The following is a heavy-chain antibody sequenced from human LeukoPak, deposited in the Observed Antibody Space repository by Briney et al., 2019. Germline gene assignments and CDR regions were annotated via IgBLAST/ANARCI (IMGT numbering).Heavy chain of an antibody. D-gene: IGHD4-17*01. Sequence: GRSLRLSXAASGFTFSSYGMHWVRQAPGKGLEWVAVIWYDGSNKYYADSVKGRFTISRDNSKNTLYLQMNSLRAEDTAVYYCAKGDDYGDYGGPFDYWGQGTLVTVSS. CDR1: GFTFSSYG. CDR3: AKGDDYGDYGGPFDY. V-gene: IGHV3-33*06. CDR2: IWYDGSNK. J-gene: IGHJ4*02.